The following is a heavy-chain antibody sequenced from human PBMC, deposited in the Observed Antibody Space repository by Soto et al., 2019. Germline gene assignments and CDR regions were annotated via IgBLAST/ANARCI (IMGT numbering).Heavy chain of an antibody. CDR1: GDSVSSNSAA. J-gene: IGHJ6*02. CDR2: TYYRSKWYN. Sequence: QVQLQQSGPGLVKPSQTLSLTCAISGDSVSSNSAAWNWIRQSPSRGLEWLGRTYYRSKWYNDYAVSVKSRITINPDTSKNQFSLQLNSVTPEDTAVYYCARVGGYSSGWYRYYYYYGMDVWGQGTKVTVSS. CDR3: ARVGGYSSGWYRYYYYYGMDV. D-gene: IGHD6-19*01. V-gene: IGHV6-1*01.